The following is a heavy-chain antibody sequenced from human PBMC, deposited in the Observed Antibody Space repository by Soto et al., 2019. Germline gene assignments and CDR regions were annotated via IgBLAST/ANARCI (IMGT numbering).Heavy chain of an antibody. CDR2: IYYSGST. V-gene: IGHV4-31*03. CDR1: GGSISSGGYY. D-gene: IGHD3-22*01. CDR3: ARSLRDDSSGYNAFDI. Sequence: SETLSLTCTVSGGSISSGGYYWSWIRQHPGKGLEWIGYIYYSGSTYYNPSLKSRVTISVDTSKNQFSLKLSSVTAADTAVYYCARSLRDDSSGYNAFDIWGQGTMVTVSS. J-gene: IGHJ3*02.